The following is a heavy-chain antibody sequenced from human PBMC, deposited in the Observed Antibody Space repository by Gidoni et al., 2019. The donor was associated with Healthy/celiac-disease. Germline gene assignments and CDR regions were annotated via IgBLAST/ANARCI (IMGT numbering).Heavy chain of an antibody. J-gene: IGHJ5*02. CDR2: FSGSGGST. CDR3: AKDPLRWEQNNWFDP. Sequence: EVQLLESGGGLVQPGGSLRLSCEASGFTFSSYALSWVRQAPGQGLEWVSAFSGSGGSTYSADSVKVRFTISRDNSKNTLYLQMNSLRAEDTAVYYCAKDPLRWEQNNWFDPWGQGTLVTVSS. D-gene: IGHD1-26*01. CDR1: GFTFSSYA. V-gene: IGHV3-23*01.